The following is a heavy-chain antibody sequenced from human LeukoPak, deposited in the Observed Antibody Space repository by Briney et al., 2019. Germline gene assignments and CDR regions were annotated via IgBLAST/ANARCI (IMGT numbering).Heavy chain of an antibody. CDR3: ARDTYYYGSGSYYNTDY. V-gene: IGHV1-69*13. D-gene: IGHD3-10*01. Sequence: SLKVSCKASGGTFSSYAISWVRQAPGQGLEWMGGIIPIFGTANYAQKFQGRVTITADESTSTAYMELSSLRSEDTAVYYCARDTYYYGSGSYYNTDYWGQGTLVTVSS. CDR2: IIPIFGTA. J-gene: IGHJ4*02. CDR1: GGTFSSYA.